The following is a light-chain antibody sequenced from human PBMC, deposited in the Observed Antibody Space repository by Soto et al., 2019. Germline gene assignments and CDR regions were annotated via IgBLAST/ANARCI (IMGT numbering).Light chain of an antibody. CDR3: QKYGSSPWK. Sequence: DIQMTHSPSTLSASVVDRVTSTFRASQSINSWLAWYQQKPGKAPKLLIYDVSSLESGVPSRFSGSGSGTDFTLTISRLEPEDFAVYYCQKYGSSPWKCGQGNKGAIK. CDR1: QSINSW. J-gene: IGKJ1*01. V-gene: IGKV1-5*01. CDR2: DVS.